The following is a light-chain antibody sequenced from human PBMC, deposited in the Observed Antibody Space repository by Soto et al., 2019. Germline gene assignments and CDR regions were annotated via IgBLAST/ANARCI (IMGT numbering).Light chain of an antibody. CDR3: QQYGSSPWT. CDR1: QSVSSSY. CDR2: GAS. V-gene: IGKV3-20*01. Sequence: EIVLTQSPGTLSLSPGERATLSCRASQSVSSSYLAWYQQKPGQAPRLLIYGASSRATGIPDRFSGSGSGTDFTLTISRLEHADFAVYYCQQYGSSPWTFGQGTKVEIK. J-gene: IGKJ1*01.